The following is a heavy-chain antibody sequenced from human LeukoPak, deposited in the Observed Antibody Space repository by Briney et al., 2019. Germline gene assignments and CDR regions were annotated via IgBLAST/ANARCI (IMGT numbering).Heavy chain of an antibody. D-gene: IGHD1-7*01. V-gene: IGHV4-34*01. Sequence: SETLSLTCAVYGGSFSGYYWSWIRQPPGKGLEWIGEINHSGSTNYNPSLKSRVTISVDTSKNQFSLKLSSVTAADTAVYYRARGGANWNYPPRIWGQGTMVTVSS. CDR1: GGSFSGYY. J-gene: IGHJ3*02. CDR2: INHSGST. CDR3: ARGGANWNYPPRI.